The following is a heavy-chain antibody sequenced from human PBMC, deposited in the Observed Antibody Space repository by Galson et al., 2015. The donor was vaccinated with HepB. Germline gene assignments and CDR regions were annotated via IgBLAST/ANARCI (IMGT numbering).Heavy chain of an antibody. D-gene: IGHD4-23*01. Sequence: SVKVSCKASVYTFTAYYMHWVRQAPGQGLEWMGWINPNSGGTKYAQKFQGWVTITRDTSISTAYMELSRLRSDDTAVYYCARVVDYGGNFYFDYWGQGTLVTVSS. V-gene: IGHV1-2*04. J-gene: IGHJ4*02. CDR1: VYTFTAYY. CDR3: ARVVDYGGNFYFDY. CDR2: INPNSGGT.